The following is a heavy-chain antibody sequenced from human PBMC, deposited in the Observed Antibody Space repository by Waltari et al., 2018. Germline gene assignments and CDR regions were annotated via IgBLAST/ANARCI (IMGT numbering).Heavy chain of an antibody. CDR2: IYHSGST. CDR1: GYSISSGSY. Sequence: QVQLQESGPGLVKPSETLSLTCAVSGYSISSGSYWGWIRQPPGKGLEWIGSIYHSGSTYYNPSLKSRVIISVDTSKNQFSLKLSSVTAADTAVYFCARAFRGSYHYYFDYWGQGSLVTVSS. J-gene: IGHJ4*02. CDR3: ARAFRGSYHYYFDY. V-gene: IGHV4-38-2*01. D-gene: IGHD1-26*01.